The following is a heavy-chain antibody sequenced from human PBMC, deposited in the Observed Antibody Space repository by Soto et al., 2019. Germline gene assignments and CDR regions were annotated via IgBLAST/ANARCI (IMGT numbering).Heavy chain of an antibody. CDR1: GGSITSSSYY. J-gene: IGHJ5*02. Sequence: QLHLRESGPGLVKPSETLSLTCTVSGGSITSSSYYWGWIRQPPGKGLEWIGSIYYSGSTYYNPYLKSRVPISVDTSKNQFSLKLSSVTAADTAVYYCATQEVGGSYVYPFDPWGQGTLVTVSS. D-gene: IGHD1-26*01. V-gene: IGHV4-39*01. CDR2: IYYSGST. CDR3: ATQEVGGSYVYPFDP.